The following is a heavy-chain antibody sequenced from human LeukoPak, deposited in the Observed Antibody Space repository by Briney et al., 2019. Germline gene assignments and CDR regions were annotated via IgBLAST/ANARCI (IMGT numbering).Heavy chain of an antibody. CDR3: ARTIAVAGPLDY. V-gene: IGHV4-59*01. D-gene: IGHD6-19*01. CDR2: IYYSGST. J-gene: IGHJ4*02. Sequence: SETLSLTCTVSGGSISSYYWSWIRQPPGKGPEWIGYIYYSGSTNYNPSLKSRVTISVDTSKNQFSLKLSSVTAADTAVYYCARTIAVAGPLDYWGQGTLVTVSS. CDR1: GGSISSYY.